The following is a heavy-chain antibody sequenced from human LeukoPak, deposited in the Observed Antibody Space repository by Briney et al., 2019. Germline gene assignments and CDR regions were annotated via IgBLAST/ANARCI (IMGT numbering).Heavy chain of an antibody. CDR1: GFTFSSYA. CDR2: ISGSGGST. J-gene: IGHJ4*02. D-gene: IGHD2-2*01. CDR3: AKGTYCSSTSCYLVDY. Sequence: GGSLRLSCAASGFTFSSYAMSWVRQAPGKGLEWVSAISGSGGSTYYADSVKGRFTISRDNSKNTLYLQMNSLRAEDTAVYYCAKGTYCSSTSCYLVDYWGKGTLVTVSS. V-gene: IGHV3-23*01.